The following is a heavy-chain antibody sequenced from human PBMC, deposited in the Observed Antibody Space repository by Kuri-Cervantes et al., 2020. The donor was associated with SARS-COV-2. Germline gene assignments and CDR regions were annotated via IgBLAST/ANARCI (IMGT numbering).Heavy chain of an antibody. CDR1: GYTFSDYG. Sequence: ASVKVSCKASGYTFSDYGISWLRQTPGQGLEWMGWISAHIANTNYAQKFQGRVTMTTDTSTGTAFLDLRSLRSDDTAVYYCARGFWDPRPFYFPYWGRGTLVTVSS. V-gene: IGHV1-18*01. CDR3: ARGFWDPRPFYFPY. D-gene: IGHD3-16*01. CDR2: ISAHIANT. J-gene: IGHJ4*02.